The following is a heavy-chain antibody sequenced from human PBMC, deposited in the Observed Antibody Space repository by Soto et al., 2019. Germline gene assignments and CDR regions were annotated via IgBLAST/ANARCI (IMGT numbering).Heavy chain of an antibody. CDR2: VFHTGDT. J-gene: IGHJ4*02. Sequence: SETLSLTCAVRGDYISRSVWWTWVRQPPGKGLEWIGEVFHTGDTYFNPSLRGRVAMSVDKSTNEFSLKVTSVTAADTAIYYCARKAWVRFDYWGQGALVTVSS. V-gene: IGHV4-4*02. D-gene: IGHD7-27*01. CDR1: GDYISRSVW. CDR3: ARKAWVRFDY.